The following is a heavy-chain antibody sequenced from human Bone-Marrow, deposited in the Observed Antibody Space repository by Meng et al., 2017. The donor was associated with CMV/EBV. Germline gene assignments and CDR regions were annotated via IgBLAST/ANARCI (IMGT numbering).Heavy chain of an antibody. CDR1: GFTFSGAW. V-gene: IGHV3-15*01. CDR3: TTVYHAASYWYFDF. D-gene: IGHD2-15*01. J-gene: IGHJ2*01. CDR2: IKSKAEGGTT. Sequence: ESPKISCAASGFTFSGAWMGWVRQAPGKGLEWVGGIKSKAEGGTTNYAAHVKGRFTISRDDSKNTLDLQLNSLKTEDTAVYCCTTVYHAASYWYFDFWGRGTLVTVSS.